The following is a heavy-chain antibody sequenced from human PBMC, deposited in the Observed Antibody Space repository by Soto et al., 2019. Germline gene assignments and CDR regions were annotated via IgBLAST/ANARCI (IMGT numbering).Heavy chain of an antibody. V-gene: IGHV3-30*18. CDR3: AKETRSRAVTATRVNVMDV. D-gene: IGHD2-21*02. CDR1: GFSFSDFG. Sequence: QVQLVESEGGVVQPGRSLRLSCAPSGFSFSDFGMHWVRQAPGKGLEWVAAISHDGSNQYYGDSVKGRFSISRDHSNNRLYLQMNNLKVEDSAIYYCAKETRSRAVTATRVNVMDVWGQGATVTVSS. J-gene: IGHJ6*02. CDR2: ISHDGSNQ.